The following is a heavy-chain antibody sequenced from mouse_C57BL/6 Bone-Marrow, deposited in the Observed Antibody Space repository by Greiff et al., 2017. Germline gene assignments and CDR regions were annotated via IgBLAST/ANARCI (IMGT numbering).Heavy chain of an antibody. V-gene: IGHV1-55*01. CDR1: GYTFTSYW. D-gene: IGHD1-1*01. J-gene: IGHJ1*03. CDR3: AGYYYGSSDRYWYFDV. CDR2: IYPGSGST. Sequence: QVQLQQPGAELLKPGASVKMSCKASGYTFTSYWITWVKQRPGQGLEWIGDIYPGSGSTNYNEKFKSKATLTVDTSSSTAYMQLSSLTSEDSAVYYCAGYYYGSSDRYWYFDVWGTGTTVTVSS.